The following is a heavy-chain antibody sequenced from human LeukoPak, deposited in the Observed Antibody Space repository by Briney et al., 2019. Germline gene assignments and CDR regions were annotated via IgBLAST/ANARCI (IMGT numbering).Heavy chain of an antibody. CDR2: IYHSGST. CDR1: GYSISSGYY. J-gene: IGHJ6*03. D-gene: IGHD6-13*01. V-gene: IGHV4-38-2*02. CDR3: ARDGPGSSSWYGGFYMDV. Sequence: NPSETLSLTCAVSGYSISSGYYWGWIRQPPGKGLEWIGSIYHSGSTYYNPSLKSRVTISVDTSKNQFSLKLSSVTAADTAVYYCARDGPGSSSWYGGFYMDVWGKGTTVTVSS.